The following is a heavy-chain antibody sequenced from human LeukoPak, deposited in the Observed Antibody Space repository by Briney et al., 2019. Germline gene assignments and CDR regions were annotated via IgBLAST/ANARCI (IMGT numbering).Heavy chain of an antibody. Sequence: SGPTLVKPTQTLTLTCTLSGFSLSTSGVGVGWIRQPPGKALEWLALIYWDDDKRYSPSLKSRLTITKDTSKNQVVLAMTNMDPVDTATYYCAQGDSYVTNWGQGTLVTVSS. J-gene: IGHJ4*02. D-gene: IGHD5-18*01. CDR2: IYWDDDK. CDR3: AQGDSYVTN. V-gene: IGHV2-5*02. CDR1: GFSLSTSGVG.